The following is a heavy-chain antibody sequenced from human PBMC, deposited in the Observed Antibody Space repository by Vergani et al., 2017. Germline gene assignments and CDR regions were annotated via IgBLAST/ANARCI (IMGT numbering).Heavy chain of an antibody. V-gene: IGHV3-66*02. CDR3: TRSECSGTTCYGHYFDL. D-gene: IGHD2-15*01. CDR1: GFSFSGYW. J-gene: IGHJ4*01. Sequence: EVHLVESGGGLIHPGGSLRLSCEGSGFSFSGYWMHWVRQSPGKGLEWVSVIKSDGRTSYAESVRGRFTISRDTSRNAVYLQMNSLRVEDTGVYYCTRSECSGTTCYGHYFDLWGHGILVTVSS. CDR2: IKSDGRT.